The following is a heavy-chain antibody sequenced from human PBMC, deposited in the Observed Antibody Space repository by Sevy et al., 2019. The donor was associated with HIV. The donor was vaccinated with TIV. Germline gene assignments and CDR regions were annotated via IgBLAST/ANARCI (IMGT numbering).Heavy chain of an antibody. J-gene: IGHJ4*02. CDR3: AKDGGRNWDQFFFDY. CDR2: ISGTGGCT. Sequence: GGSLRLSCEASGFTLSSFGMSWVRQAPGKGLEWVSGISGTGGCTYYADSVKGRFTISRDNSKNTLYIHMISLRAEDTPVYYCAKDGGRNWDQFFFDYWGQGTLVTVSS. V-gene: IGHV3-23*01. D-gene: IGHD7-27*01. CDR1: GFTLSSFG.